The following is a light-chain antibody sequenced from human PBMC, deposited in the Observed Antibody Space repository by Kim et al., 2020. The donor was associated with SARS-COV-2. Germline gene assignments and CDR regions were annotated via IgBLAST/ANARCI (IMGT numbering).Light chain of an antibody. V-gene: IGKV1-5*03. CDR3: QQYETRVIT. J-gene: IGKJ5*01. CDR2: KTS. Sequence: DIQMTQSPSTLSASVGDTVTITCRASQTINKWLAWYQQQPKTAPRLLISKTSSLQPGVPSRFSGSGSGTEFTLTINGLQPEDFVTYYCQQYETRVITFGQGTRLEIK. CDR1: QTINKW.